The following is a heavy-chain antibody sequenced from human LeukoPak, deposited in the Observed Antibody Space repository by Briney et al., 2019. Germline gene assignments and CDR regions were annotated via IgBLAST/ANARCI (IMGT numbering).Heavy chain of an antibody. D-gene: IGHD3-10*01. Sequence: SETLSLTCTASGASISDYYWSWIRQPPGKRLEGIAYMYYSGIPNYSRSLKSRVTMSADKSNNQVSLTLTSVTAADTAVYYCASHHGRGEAFDYWGRGTLVTVSS. V-gene: IGHV4-59*08. CDR2: MYYSGIP. CDR1: GASISDYY. J-gene: IGHJ4*02. CDR3: ASHHGRGEAFDY.